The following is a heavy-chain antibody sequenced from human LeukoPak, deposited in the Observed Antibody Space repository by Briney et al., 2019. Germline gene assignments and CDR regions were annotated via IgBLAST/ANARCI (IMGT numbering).Heavy chain of an antibody. D-gene: IGHD3-22*01. CDR2: ISYDGSNK. CDR3: ARHLYYYDSSGSPPAH. Sequence: GRSLRLSCAASGFTFSSYAMHWVRQAPGKGLEWVAVISYDGSNKYYADSVKGRFTISRDNSKNTLYLQMNSLRAEDTAVYYCARHLYYYDSSGSPPAHWGQGTLVTVSS. V-gene: IGHV3-30*04. J-gene: IGHJ4*02. CDR1: GFTFSSYA.